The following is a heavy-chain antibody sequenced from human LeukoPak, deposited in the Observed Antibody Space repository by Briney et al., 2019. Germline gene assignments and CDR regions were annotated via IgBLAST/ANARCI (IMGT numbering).Heavy chain of an antibody. D-gene: IGHD2-2*01. CDR1: GGSISSGSYY. CDR3: ATIVVPAANDYFYMDV. V-gene: IGHV4-61*02. J-gene: IGHJ6*03. CDR2: IYTSGST. Sequence: SETLSLTCTVSGGSISSGSYYWTWIRKPAGKGLEWIGRIYTSGSTNYNPSLKSRVTISVDTSKNQFSLKLSSVTAADTAVYYCATIVVPAANDYFYMDVWGKGTTVTVSS.